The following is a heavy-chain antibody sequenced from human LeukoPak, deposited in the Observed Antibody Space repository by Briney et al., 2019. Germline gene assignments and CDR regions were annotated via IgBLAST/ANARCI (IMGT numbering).Heavy chain of an antibody. V-gene: IGHV4-34*01. Sequence: PSETLSLTCAVYGGSFSGYYWSWIRQPPGKGLEWIGEINHSGSTNYNPSLKSRVTISVDTSKNQFSLKLSSVTAADTAVYYCARAAYSGSYPFDYWGQGTLVTVSS. J-gene: IGHJ4*02. CDR2: INHSGST. CDR1: GGSFSGYY. CDR3: ARAAYSGSYPFDY. D-gene: IGHD1-26*01.